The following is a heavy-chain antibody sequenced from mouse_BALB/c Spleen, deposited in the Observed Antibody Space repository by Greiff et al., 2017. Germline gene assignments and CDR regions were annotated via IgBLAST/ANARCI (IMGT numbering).Heavy chain of an antibody. V-gene: IGHV3-5*02. Sequence: EVKLVESGPGLVKPSQTVSLTCTVTGISITTGNYRWSWIRQFPGNKLEWIGYIYYSGTITYNPSLTSRTTITRDTSKNQFFLEMNSLTAEDTATYYCARDGGYYVFDYWGQGTTLTVSS. CDR2: IYYSGTI. J-gene: IGHJ2*01. CDR1: GISITTGNYR. CDR3: ARDGGYYVFDY. D-gene: IGHD2-3*01.